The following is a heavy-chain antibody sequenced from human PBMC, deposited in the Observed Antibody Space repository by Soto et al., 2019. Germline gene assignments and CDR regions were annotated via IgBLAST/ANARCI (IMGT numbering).Heavy chain of an antibody. CDR1: GFTFGSYW. CDR3: VRGRGSDY. V-gene: IGHV3-7*01. D-gene: IGHD3-16*01. Sequence: EVQLAESGGGLVQPGGSLRLSCAASGFTFGSYWMTWVRQAPGKGLEWVANIKQDGREKYYVDSVKGRFTISRDNAKNSLYLQMNSLRAEDTAVYYCVRGRGSDYWGQGTLVTVSS. CDR2: IKQDGREK. J-gene: IGHJ4*02.